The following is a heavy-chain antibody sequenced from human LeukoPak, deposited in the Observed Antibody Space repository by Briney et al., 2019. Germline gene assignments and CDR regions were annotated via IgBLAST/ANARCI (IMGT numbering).Heavy chain of an antibody. CDR2: IKQDGSEK. Sequence: GWSLRLSCAASGFTFSSYWMSWVRQAPGKGLEWVASIKQDGSEKYYVDSVKGRFTISRDNAKNSVYLQMNSLRAEDTAVYYCARDPESGSYYGYWGQGTLVTVSS. CDR3: ARDPESGSYYGY. D-gene: IGHD1-26*01. J-gene: IGHJ4*02. CDR1: GFTFSSYW. V-gene: IGHV3-7*01.